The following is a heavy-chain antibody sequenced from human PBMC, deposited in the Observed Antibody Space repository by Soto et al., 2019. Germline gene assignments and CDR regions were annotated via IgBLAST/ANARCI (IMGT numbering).Heavy chain of an antibody. V-gene: IGHV3-23*01. J-gene: IGHJ6*02. CDR3: ARQIAVHYYYYGMDV. CDR1: GFTFSSYA. CDR2: ISGSGGST. Sequence: PGGSLRLSCAASGFTFSSYAMSWVRQAPGKGLEWVSAISGSGGSTYYADSVKGRFTISRDNSKNTLYLQMNSLRAEDTAVYYCARQIAVHYYYYGMDVWGQGTTVTVSS. D-gene: IGHD6-19*01.